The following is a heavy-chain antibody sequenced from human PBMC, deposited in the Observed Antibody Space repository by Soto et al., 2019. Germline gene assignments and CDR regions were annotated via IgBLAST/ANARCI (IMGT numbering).Heavy chain of an antibody. Sequence: SQTLSLTCAISGDSVSSDDPAWNWIRQSSSRGLEWLGRTYYRSKWYNDYAVSVKSRITITPDTSKNQFSLHLNSVTPEDTAVYYCARGRQSGFDVWGQGTMVTVSS. CDR2: TYYRSKWYN. D-gene: IGHD6-19*01. V-gene: IGHV6-1*01. CDR1: GDSVSSDDPA. CDR3: ARGRQSGFDV. J-gene: IGHJ3*01.